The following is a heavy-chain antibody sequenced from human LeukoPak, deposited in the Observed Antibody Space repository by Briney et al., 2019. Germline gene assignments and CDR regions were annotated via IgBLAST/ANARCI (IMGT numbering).Heavy chain of an antibody. CDR3: AKGSGYYPEGSDY. CDR1: GFTFSSYA. D-gene: IGHD3-22*01. J-gene: IGHJ4*02. CDR2: ISGSGGST. Sequence: GGPLRLSCAASGFTFSSYAMSWVRQAPGKGLEWVSAISGSGGSTYSADSVKGRFTISRDNSKNTLYLQMNSLRAEDTAVYYCAKGSGYYPEGSDYWGQGTLVTVSS. V-gene: IGHV3-23*01.